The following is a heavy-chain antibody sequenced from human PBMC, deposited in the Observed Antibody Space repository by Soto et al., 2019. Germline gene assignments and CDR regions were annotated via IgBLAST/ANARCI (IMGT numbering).Heavy chain of an antibody. Sequence: QVQLQESGPGLVKPSQTLSLTCTVSGGSISSGGYCWSWIRQHPGEGLEWIGFMYNSGSTSYNPSLTSLATISVDTSTNQFSLNLRSVTAADTAVYYCARGGDTTNVGYWGQGTLVTVS. CDR2: MYNSGST. J-gene: IGHJ4*02. CDR3: ARGGDTTNVGY. CDR1: GGSISSGGYC. D-gene: IGHD3-16*01. V-gene: IGHV4-31*01.